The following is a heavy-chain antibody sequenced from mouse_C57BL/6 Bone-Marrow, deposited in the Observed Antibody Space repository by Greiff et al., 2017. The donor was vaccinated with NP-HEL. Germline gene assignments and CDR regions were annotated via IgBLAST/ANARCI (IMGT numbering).Heavy chain of an antibody. D-gene: IGHD1-1*01. CDR2: INPSNGGT. Sequence: QVQLQQPGTELVKPGASVKLSCKASGYTFTSYWMHWVQQRPGQGLEWIGNINPSNGGTNYNEKFKSKATLTVDKSSSTAYMQLSSLTSEDAAVYYCAREAFYYYGSSWFAYWGQGTLVTVSA. V-gene: IGHV1-53*01. CDR1: GYTFTSYW. J-gene: IGHJ3*01. CDR3: AREAFYYYGSSWFAY.